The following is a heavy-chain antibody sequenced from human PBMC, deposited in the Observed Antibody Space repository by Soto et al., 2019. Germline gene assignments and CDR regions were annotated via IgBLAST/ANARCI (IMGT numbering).Heavy chain of an antibody. J-gene: IGHJ4*02. CDR1: GGTFSSYA. CDR2: IVPIVDTS. D-gene: IGHD1-1*01. V-gene: IGHV1-69*12. CDR3: VRVVAIPGSPDN. Sequence: QVQLVQSGAEVRQPASSVKVSCKTSGGTFSSYAISWVRQAPGQGLEWMGGIVPIVDTSTYAQKCQGRVTITADESTRTVYMELSSLRSDDTGVYYCVRVVAIPGSPDNWGQGTLVTVSS.